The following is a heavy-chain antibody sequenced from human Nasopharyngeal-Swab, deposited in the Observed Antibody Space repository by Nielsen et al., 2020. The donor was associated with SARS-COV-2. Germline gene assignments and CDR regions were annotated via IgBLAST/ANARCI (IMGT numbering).Heavy chain of an antibody. V-gene: IGHV4-61*01. J-gene: IGHJ6*03. D-gene: IGHD2-15*01. Sequence: SETLSLTCTVSGGSVSSGSYYWSWIRQPPGKGLEWIGYIYYSGSTNYNPSLKSRVTISVDTSKNQFSLKLSSVTAADTAVYYCARGAPYCSGGSCYHYYMDVWGKGTTVTVSS. CDR3: ARGAPYCSGGSCYHYYMDV. CDR1: GGSVSSGSYY. CDR2: IYYSGST.